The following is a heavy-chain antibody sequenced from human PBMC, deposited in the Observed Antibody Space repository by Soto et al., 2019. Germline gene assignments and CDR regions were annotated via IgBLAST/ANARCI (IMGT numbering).Heavy chain of an antibody. CDR3: ARVLCSITGCYSMSIDY. J-gene: IGHJ4*01. CDR2: IYHSGST. CDR1: GASISSSNW. D-gene: IGHD2-2*02. Sequence: SETLSLTCAVSGASISSSNWGNCVRQPPGKGLEWIVEIYHSGSTNYNPSLKSRVTISVDKSKNQFSLNLSSVTAADTAIYYCARVLCSITGCYSMSIDYWGQGTLVTVSS. V-gene: IGHV4-4*02.